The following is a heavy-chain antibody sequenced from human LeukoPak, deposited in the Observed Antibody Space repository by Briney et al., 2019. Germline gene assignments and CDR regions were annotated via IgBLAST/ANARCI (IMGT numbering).Heavy chain of an antibody. J-gene: IGHJ4*02. CDR1: GFTFSTYS. Sequence: GGSLRLSCAASGFTFSTYSTNWVRQAPGKGLEWVSSISSGSSYIYYADSVEGRFTISRDNAKNSLYLQMNSLRAEDTAVYYCAFDSSGYYWARLYWGQGTLVTVSS. CDR3: AFDSSGYYWARLY. CDR2: ISSGSSYI. D-gene: IGHD3-22*01. V-gene: IGHV3-21*01.